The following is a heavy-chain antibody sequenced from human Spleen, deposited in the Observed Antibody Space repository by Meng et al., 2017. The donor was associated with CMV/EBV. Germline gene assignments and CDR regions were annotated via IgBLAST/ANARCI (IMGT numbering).Heavy chain of an antibody. J-gene: IGHJ6*02. CDR3: ARYSSSWYIDYYYYGMDV. CDR1: GFTFSSYS. V-gene: IGHV3-21*01. D-gene: IGHD6-13*01. CDR2: ISSSSSYI. Sequence: GESLKISCAASGFTFSSYSMNWVRQAPGKGLEWVSSISSSSSYIYYADSVKGRFTISRDNAKNSLYLQMNSLRAGDTAVYYCARYSSSWYIDYYYYGMDVWGQGTTVTVSS.